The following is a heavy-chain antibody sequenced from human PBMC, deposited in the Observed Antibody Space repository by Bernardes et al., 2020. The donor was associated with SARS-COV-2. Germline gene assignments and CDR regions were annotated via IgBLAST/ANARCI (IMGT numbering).Heavy chain of an antibody. Sequence: VGPLLSSCAGSRVSLRRYAVSWVRQAAGPGLAWVSSLSPGGRSAEYADSVQGRFTVSEDMSSNMVFLQMDNLRREDTAIYYCARGALPGFTSAWYDFWGRGSQVNVSA. CDR2: LSPGGRSA. D-gene: IGHD2-2*01. J-gene: IGHJ5*01. V-gene: IGHV3-23*01. CDR1: RVSLRRYA. CDR3: ARGALPGFTSAWYDF.